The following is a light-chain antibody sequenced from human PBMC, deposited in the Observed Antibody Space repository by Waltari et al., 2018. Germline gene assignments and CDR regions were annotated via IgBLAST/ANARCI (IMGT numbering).Light chain of an antibody. Sequence: QSVLPQPPSASGTPRQRVTISCSGSRSNIGNTYVSWYQQLPGTAPKLLNYRNNQRPAGVPDRFSGSKSGTSASLAISGLRSEDEADYYCAVWDDSLSGRVFGGGTKVTVL. CDR1: RSNIGNTY. V-gene: IGLV1-47*01. J-gene: IGLJ3*02. CDR2: RNN. CDR3: AVWDDSLSGRV.